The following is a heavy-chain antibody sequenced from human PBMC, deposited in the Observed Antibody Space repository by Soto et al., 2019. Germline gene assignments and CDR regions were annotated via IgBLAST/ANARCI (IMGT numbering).Heavy chain of an antibody. CDR3: ARDTEACSGGSCYSSGYYYYYGMDV. V-gene: IGHV4-31*03. Sequence: PSETLSLTCTVSGGSISSGGYYWSWIRQHPGKGLEWIGYIYYSGSTYYNPSLKSRVTISVDTSKNQFSLKLSSVTAADTAVYYCARDTEACSGGSCYSSGYYYYYGMDVWGQGTTVTVSS. CDR2: IYYSGST. CDR1: GGSISSGGYY. J-gene: IGHJ6*02. D-gene: IGHD2-15*01.